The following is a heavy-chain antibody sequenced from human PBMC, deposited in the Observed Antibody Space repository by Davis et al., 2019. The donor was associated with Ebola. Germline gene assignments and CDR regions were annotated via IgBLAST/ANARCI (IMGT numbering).Heavy chain of an antibody. V-gene: IGHV1-3*01. J-gene: IGHJ5*02. D-gene: IGHD1-1*01. CDR2: INAGNGNT. Sequence: ASVKVSCKASGYTFTSYYMHWVRQAPGQRLAWMGWINAGNGNTKYSQKFQGRVTITRDTSASTAYMELSSLRSEDTAVYYCARAYWNDSVFFGTNNWFDPWGQGTLVTVSS. CDR3: ARAYWNDSVFFGTNNWFDP. CDR1: GYTFTSYY.